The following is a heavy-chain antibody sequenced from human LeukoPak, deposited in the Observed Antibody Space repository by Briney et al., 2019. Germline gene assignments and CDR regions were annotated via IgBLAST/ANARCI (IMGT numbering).Heavy chain of an antibody. J-gene: IGHJ4*02. D-gene: IGHD1-26*01. V-gene: IGHV4-59*01. CDR3: ARTRYSGSYLGY. Sequence: SETLSLTCTVSGGYISSYYWTWIRQPPGKALEWIGYIYYSGSTNYNPSLKSRVTISLDTSKNQFSLKLSSVTAADTAVYYCARTRYSGSYLGYWGQGTLVTVSS. CDR1: GGYISSYY. CDR2: IYYSGST.